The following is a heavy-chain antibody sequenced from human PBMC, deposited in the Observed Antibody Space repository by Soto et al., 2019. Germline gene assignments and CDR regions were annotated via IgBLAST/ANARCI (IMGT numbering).Heavy chain of an antibody. D-gene: IGHD3-3*02. V-gene: IGHV1-46*01. J-gene: IGHJ4*02. CDR3: ARDLAEGAY. CDR1: VYTFTHYY. CDR2: INPASGST. Sequence: QVQLVQSGAEVKKPGASVKLSCRTSVYTFTHYYIHWVRQAPGQGLEWLAIINPASGSTNYAQDFQGRVTLTMDTYTTTVYMELSGLRAEDTAIFYCARDLAEGAYWGQGTLVTVSS.